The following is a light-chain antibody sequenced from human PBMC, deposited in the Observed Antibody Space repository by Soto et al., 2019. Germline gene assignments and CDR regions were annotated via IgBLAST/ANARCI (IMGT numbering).Light chain of an antibody. Sequence: SPSTLSASVGDRVTITCRASQSISSWLAWYQQKPGKAPKLLIYDASSLESGVPSRFSGSGSGTEFTLTISSLQPDDFATYYCQQYETFSGTFGPGTKVDI. CDR2: DAS. CDR3: QQYETFSGT. J-gene: IGKJ1*01. V-gene: IGKV1-5*01. CDR1: QSISSW.